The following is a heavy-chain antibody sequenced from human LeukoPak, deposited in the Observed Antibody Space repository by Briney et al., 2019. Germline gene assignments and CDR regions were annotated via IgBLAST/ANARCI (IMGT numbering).Heavy chain of an antibody. D-gene: IGHD1-14*01. CDR2: ISSSGSAI. CDR3: AREYYRDFDY. CDR1: GFTFSSYE. V-gene: IGHV3-48*03. Sequence: GGSLRLSCAASGFTFSSYEMNWVRQAPGKGLEWVSYISSSGSAIHYADSVKGRFTISRDNAKNSLYLQMNSLRAEDTAVYYCAREYYRDFDYWGQGSLVTVSS. J-gene: IGHJ4*02.